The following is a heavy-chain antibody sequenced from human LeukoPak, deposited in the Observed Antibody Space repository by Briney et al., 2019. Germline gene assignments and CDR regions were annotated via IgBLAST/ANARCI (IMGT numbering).Heavy chain of an antibody. CDR3: ARSNYDSSGYYPYGMDV. CDR2: IWYDGSNK. CDR1: GFTFSSYG. Sequence: GRSLRLSCAASGFTFSSYGMHWVRQAPGKGLEWVAVIWYDGSNKYYADSVKGRFTISRDNSKNTLYLQMNSLRAEDTAVYYCARSNYDSSGYYPYGMDVWSQGTTVTVSS. V-gene: IGHV3-33*01. J-gene: IGHJ6*02. D-gene: IGHD3-22*01.